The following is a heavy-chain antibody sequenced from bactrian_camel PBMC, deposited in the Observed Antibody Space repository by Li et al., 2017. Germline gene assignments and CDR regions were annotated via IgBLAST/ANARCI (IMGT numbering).Heavy chain of an antibody. J-gene: IGHJ7*01. CDR2: LYTGGGSQ. V-gene: IGHV3S1*01. D-gene: IGHD1*01. Sequence: HVQLVESGGGLVQPGGSLRLSCVASGYTTSSCMAWFRQAPGKEREGLAALYTGGGSQSVADSVRGRFTISHDSAKNTLYLQMSSLKPEDSGVYFCVRYSSGLDYWGKGTQVTVS. CDR1: GYTTSSC.